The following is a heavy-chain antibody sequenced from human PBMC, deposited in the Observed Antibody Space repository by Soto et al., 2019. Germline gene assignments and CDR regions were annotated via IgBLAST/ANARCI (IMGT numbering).Heavy chain of an antibody. CDR1: GFTFDDYA. D-gene: IGHD5-18*01. CDR3: VRSKGGYSYGTPFDY. Sequence: EVQLEESGGALVQPGRSLRLSCAASGFTFDDYAMHWFRQVLGKGLEWVSSISWNSGNIGYADSAKGRFTTSRDNAKKSLYLQMNSLRPEDTALYYCVRSKGGYSYGTPFDYWGQGTLVTVSS. V-gene: IGHV3-9*01. CDR2: ISWNSGNI. J-gene: IGHJ4*02.